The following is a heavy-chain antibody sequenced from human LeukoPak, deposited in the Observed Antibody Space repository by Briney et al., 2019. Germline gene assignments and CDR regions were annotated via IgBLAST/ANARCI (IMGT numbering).Heavy chain of an antibody. Sequence: GASLKVSCKASGYTFTSYAMNWVRQAPGQGLEWMGWINTNTGNPTYAQSFTGRFVFSLDTSVSTAYLQISSLKAEDTAVYYCALAVALGHNWFDPWGQGTLVTVSS. D-gene: IGHD6-19*01. CDR3: ALAVALGHNWFDP. J-gene: IGHJ5*02. CDR1: GYTFTSYA. CDR2: INTNTGNP. V-gene: IGHV7-4-1*02.